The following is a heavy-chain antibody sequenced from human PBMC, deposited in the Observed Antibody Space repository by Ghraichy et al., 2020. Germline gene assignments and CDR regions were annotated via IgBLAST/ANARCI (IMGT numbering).Heavy chain of an antibody. CDR3: ARPIAVAGTNWFDP. V-gene: IGHV4-39*01. Sequence: ESLNITCTVSGGSISSSSYYWGWIRQPPGKGLEWIGSIYYSGSTYYNPSLKSRVTISVDTSKNQFSLKLSSVTAADTAVYYCARPIAVAGTNWFDPWGQGTLVTVSS. J-gene: IGHJ5*02. CDR1: GGSISSSSYY. CDR2: IYYSGST. D-gene: IGHD6-19*01.